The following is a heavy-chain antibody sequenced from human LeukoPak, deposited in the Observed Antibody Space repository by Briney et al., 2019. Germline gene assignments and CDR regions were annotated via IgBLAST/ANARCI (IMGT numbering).Heavy chain of an antibody. CDR2: ISGSGGST. J-gene: IGHJ4*02. Sequence: PGGSLRLSSAASGFTFSSYAMSWVRQAPGKRLEWVSAISGSGGSTYYADSVKGRFTISRDNSKNTLYLQMNSLRAEDTAVYYCATTRRAAAGLDYWGQGTLVTVSS. CDR3: ATTRRAAAGLDY. V-gene: IGHV3-23*01. CDR1: GFTFSSYA. D-gene: IGHD6-13*01.